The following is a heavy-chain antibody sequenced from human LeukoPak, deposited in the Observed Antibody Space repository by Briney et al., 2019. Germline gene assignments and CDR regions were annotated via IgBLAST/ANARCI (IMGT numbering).Heavy chain of an antibody. D-gene: IGHD6-19*01. J-gene: IGHJ4*02. CDR3: AKALSSGWYDGDDYFDY. CDR2: ISAYNGNT. CDR1: GYTFTSYG. Sequence: GASVKVSCKASGYTFTSYGISWVRQAPGQGLEWMGWISAYNGNTNYAQRLQGRVTMTTDTSTSTAYMELRSLRSDDTAVYYCAKALSSGWYDGDDYFDYWGQGTLVTVPS. V-gene: IGHV1-18*01.